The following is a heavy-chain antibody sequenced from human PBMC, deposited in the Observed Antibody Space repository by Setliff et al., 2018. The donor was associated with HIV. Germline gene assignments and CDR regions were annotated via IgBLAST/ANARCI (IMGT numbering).Heavy chain of an antibody. CDR1: GFTVSSNY. CDR3: ARATKTPYSSSWSIPGAFEI. D-gene: IGHD6-13*01. V-gene: IGHV3-53*01. J-gene: IGHJ3*02. CDR2: IYHGGST. Sequence: GGSLRLSCAASGFTVSSNYMSWVRQAPGKGLEWVSLIYHGGSTYYADSVKGRFTISRDNSKNTLYLQMNSLRAEETAVYYCARATKTPYSSSWSIPGAFEIWGQGTMVTVSS.